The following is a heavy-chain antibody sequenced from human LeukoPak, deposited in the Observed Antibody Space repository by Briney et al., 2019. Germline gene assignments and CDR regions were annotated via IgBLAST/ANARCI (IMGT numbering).Heavy chain of an antibody. V-gene: IGHV3-23*01. CDR1: GFIFRNYA. CDR2: ITGSGDST. CDR3: AKWGAYDILTGYYVSDF. D-gene: IGHD3-9*01. J-gene: IGHJ4*02. Sequence: LPGGSLRLSCAASGFIFRNYAMTWVRQAPGKGLEWVSAITGSGDSTYYADSVKGRFTISRDNSKNTLYVEMNTLRAEDTAVYYCAKWGAYDILTGYYVSDFWGQGTLVTVSS.